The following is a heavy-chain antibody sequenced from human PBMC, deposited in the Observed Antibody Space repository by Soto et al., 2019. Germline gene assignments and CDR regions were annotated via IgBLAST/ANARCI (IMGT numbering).Heavy chain of an antibody. CDR3: VRDHYTMSDFWSAFSSD. V-gene: IGHV3-74*01. CDR2: INGDGRSA. J-gene: IGHJ4*02. D-gene: IGHD3-3*01. CDR1: GFTFRNYW. Sequence: AGGSLRLSCAVSGFTFRNYWMHWVRQAPGEGLAWVSQINGDGRSATYADSVRGRFTISRDNAKNTSSLRMKNLRAEDTAIYYCVRDHYTMSDFWSAFSSDRGQGAQVTVSS.